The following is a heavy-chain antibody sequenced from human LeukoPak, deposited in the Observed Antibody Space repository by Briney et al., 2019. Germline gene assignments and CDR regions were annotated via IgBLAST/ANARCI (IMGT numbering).Heavy chain of an antibody. V-gene: IGHV1-18*01. J-gene: IGHJ4*02. CDR2: ISGYNDKR. CDR3: GRDADGDFYY. CDR1: GYSFTNYG. D-gene: IGHD2-8*01. Sequence: ASVKVSCKASGYSFTNYGISWGRQAPGQGLEWMGWISGYNDKRNYAEKFQGRVTMTTDRFTNTAHMELGNLGSDDTAVYYCGRDADGDFYYWGQGTLVTVSS.